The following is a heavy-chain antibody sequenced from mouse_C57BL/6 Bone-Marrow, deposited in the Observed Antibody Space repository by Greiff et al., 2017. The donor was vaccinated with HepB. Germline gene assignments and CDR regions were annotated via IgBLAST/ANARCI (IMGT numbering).Heavy chain of an antibody. J-gene: IGHJ4*01. CDR3: ARRYYSNLYAMDY. CDR2: IDPNSGGT. D-gene: IGHD2-5*01. Sequence: QVQLQQPGAELVKPGASVKLSCKASGYTFTSYWMHWVKQRPGRGLEWIGRIDPNSGGTKYNEKFKSKATLTVDKPSSTAYMQLSSLTSEDSAVYYCARRYYSNLYAMDYWGQGTSVTVSS. V-gene: IGHV1-72*01. CDR1: GYTFTSYW.